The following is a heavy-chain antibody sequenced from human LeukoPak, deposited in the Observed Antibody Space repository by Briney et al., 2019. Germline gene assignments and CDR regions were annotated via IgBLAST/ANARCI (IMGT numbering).Heavy chain of an antibody. V-gene: IGHV3-11*01. CDR2: INSRGNTM. CDR1: GFKFSDYC. D-gene: IGHD3-10*01. CDR3: ARTGYGSGSSTFDY. J-gene: IGHJ4*02. Sequence: GGSLRLSCAASGFKFSDYCMSWIRQAPGKGLEWVSYINSRGNTMYYADSVKGRFTVSRDNAKNSLYLQMSSLRADDTAVYYCARTGYGSGSSTFDYWGQGTLVTVSS.